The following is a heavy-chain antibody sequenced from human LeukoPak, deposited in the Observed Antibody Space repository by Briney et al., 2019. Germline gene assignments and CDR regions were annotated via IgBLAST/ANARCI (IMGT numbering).Heavy chain of an antibody. D-gene: IGHD4-17*01. J-gene: IGHJ5*02. CDR3: ARHYGP. CDR1: GGSFNGYY. Sequence: PSETLSLTCAVYGGSFNGYYWGWIRQPPGKGLEWIGSIYSSGSTYYNPSLKSRVTISVDTSKNQFSLKLTSVTAADTAVYYCARHYGPWGQGTLVTVSS. CDR2: IYSSGST. V-gene: IGHV4-39*01.